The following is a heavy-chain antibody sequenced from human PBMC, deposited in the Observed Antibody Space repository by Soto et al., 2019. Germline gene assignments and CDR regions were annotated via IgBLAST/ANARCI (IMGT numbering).Heavy chain of an antibody. CDR2: ISGSGGST. V-gene: IGHV3-23*01. D-gene: IGHD2-15*01. CDR3: AKAGEYCSGGSCWVHYYYYGMDV. CDR1: GFTFSSYA. Sequence: EVQLLESGGGLVQPGGSLRLSCAASGFTFSSYAMSWVRQAPGKGLEWVSAISGSGGSTYYADSVKGRFTISRDNSKNTLYLQMNSLRAEDTAVYYCAKAGEYCSGGSCWVHYYYYGMDVWGQGTTVTVSS. J-gene: IGHJ6*02.